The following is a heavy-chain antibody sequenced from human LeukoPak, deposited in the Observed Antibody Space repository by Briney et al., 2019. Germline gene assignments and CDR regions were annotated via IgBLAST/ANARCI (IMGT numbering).Heavy chain of an antibody. Sequence: GGSLRLSCAASGFNFDDYSMHWVRQVPGKGLEWVSGISWNSGRMAYADSVKGRFTISRDNAKRSLYLQMNSLRAEDTAVYYCARVGYSGYEENYFDYWGQGTLVTVSS. CDR1: GFNFDDYS. CDR2: ISWNSGRM. V-gene: IGHV3-9*01. J-gene: IGHJ4*02. D-gene: IGHD5-12*01. CDR3: ARVGYSGYEENYFDY.